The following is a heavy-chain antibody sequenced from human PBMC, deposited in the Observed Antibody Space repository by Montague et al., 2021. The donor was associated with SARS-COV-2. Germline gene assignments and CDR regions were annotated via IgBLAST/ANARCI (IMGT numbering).Heavy chain of an antibody. V-gene: IGHV6-1*01. CDR1: GDSVSSNSAA. CDR2: TYYKSKWYN. CDR3: ARQFPVQGLRYSYYGMDV. J-gene: IGHJ6*02. Sequence: CAISGDSVSSNSAAWNWIRQSPSRGLEWLGRTYYKSKWYNDYAVSVKXXITINPDTSKNQLSLQLNSVTPEDAAVYYCARQFPVQGLRYSYYGMDVWGQGTTVTVSS. D-gene: IGHD4-11*01.